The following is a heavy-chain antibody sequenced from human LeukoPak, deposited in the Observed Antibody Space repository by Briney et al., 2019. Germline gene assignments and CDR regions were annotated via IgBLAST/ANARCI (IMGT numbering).Heavy chain of an antibody. D-gene: IGHD3-10*01. CDR2: INHSGST. V-gene: IGHV4-34*01. CDR1: GFTFSSYW. CDR3: ARTLNYYGSGSYLGY. Sequence: GSLRLSCAASGFTFSSYWMSWVRQAPGKGLEWIGEINHSGSTNYNPSLKSRVTISVDTSKNQFSLKLSSVTAADTAVYYCARTLNYYGSGSYLGYWGQGTLVTVSS. J-gene: IGHJ4*02.